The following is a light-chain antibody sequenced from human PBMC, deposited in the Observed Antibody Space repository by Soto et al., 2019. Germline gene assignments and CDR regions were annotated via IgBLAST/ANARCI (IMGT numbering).Light chain of an antibody. J-gene: IGKJ1*01. Sequence: DIQMTQSPSSLSASVGDRVTITCQASQDISNYLNWYQQKPGKAPKLLIYDASSLESGVPSRFSGSGSGTEFTLTISSLQPDDFAIYYCQHYISYSGTFGQGTKVDIK. V-gene: IGKV1-5*01. CDR1: QDISNY. CDR2: DAS. CDR3: QHYISYSGT.